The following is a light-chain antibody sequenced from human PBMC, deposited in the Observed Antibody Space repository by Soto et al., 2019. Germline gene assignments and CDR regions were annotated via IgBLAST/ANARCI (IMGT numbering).Light chain of an antibody. CDR1: QGIGNY. V-gene: IGKV1-9*01. Sequence: DIQLTQSPSFLSASVGDRVSITCRASQGIGNYLAWYQQKPGKAPNLLIYAASTLQSGVPSRFSCSGSGTDFTLTSSSLQPGDFATSYCHQLNNYPLTFGGGTKVDIK. CDR2: AAS. CDR3: HQLNNYPLT. J-gene: IGKJ4*01.